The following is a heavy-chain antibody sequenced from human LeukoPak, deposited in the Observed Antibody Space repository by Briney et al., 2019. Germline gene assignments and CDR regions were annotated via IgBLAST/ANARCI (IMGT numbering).Heavy chain of an antibody. J-gene: IGHJ6*03. Sequence: AGGSLRLSCAASGFTFSSYAMHWVRQAPGKGLEWVAVISYDGSNKYYADSVKGRFTISRDNSKNTLYLQMNSLRAEDTAVYYCAKGSDMDVWGKGTTVTVSS. CDR1: GFTFSSYA. CDR3: AKGSDMDV. CDR2: ISYDGSNK. V-gene: IGHV3-30*04.